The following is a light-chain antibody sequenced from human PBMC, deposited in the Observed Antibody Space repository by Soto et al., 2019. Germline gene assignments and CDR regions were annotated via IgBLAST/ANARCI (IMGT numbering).Light chain of an antibody. J-gene: IGKJ2*01. CDR3: QHYNFWPHT. CDR2: RAS. CDR1: QSVSSY. Sequence: EIVLTQSPATLSLSPGERATLSCRASQSVSSYLAWYQQNPGRAPRLLIYRASTRATGVPARFSGSGSGTEFTLTISILQSEDVSVYFCQHYNFWPHTFGQGT. V-gene: IGKV3-15*01.